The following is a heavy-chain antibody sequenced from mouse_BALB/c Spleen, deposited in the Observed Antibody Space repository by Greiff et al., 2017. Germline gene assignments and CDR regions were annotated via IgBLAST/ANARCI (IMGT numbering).Heavy chain of an antibody. CDR3: AYGNYFDY. V-gene: IGHV14-1*02. J-gene: IGHJ2*01. Sequence: VPLQQSGAELVRPGALVQLSCKASGFKLKDYYMHWVKQRPEQGLEWIGWIDPENGNTIYDTKFQGKASITADTSSNTAYLQLSSLTSEDTAVYYCAYGNYFDYWGQGTTLTVSS. CDR2: IDPENGNT. CDR1: GFKLKDYY. D-gene: IGHD2-1*01.